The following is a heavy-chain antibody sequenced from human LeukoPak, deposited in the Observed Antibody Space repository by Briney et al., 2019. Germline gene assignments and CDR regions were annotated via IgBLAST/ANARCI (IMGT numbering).Heavy chain of an antibody. CDR3: VNQISGWVY. CDR2: SSSNGGST. J-gene: IGHJ4*02. V-gene: IGHV3-64D*06. CDR1: GFTFSTLP. D-gene: IGHD6-19*01. Sequence: GGSLRLSCAASGFTFSTLPMHWVRQAPGKGLEYVSDSSSNGGSTYYGDSVKGRFIISRDNSKNTLYLQMSSLKPEDTAVYYCVNQISGWVYWGQGTLVTVSS.